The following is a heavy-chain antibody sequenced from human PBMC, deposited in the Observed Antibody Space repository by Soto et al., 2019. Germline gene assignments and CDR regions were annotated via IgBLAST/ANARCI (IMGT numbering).Heavy chain of an antibody. CDR2: IKSSGSII. V-gene: IGHV3-48*03. CDR1: GFNFSNYE. J-gene: IGHJ5*02. D-gene: IGHD6-13*01. CDR3: ARGGHSSSWYVGWFDP. Sequence: EVQLVESGGGLVQPGGSLRLSCAASGFNFSNYEMNWVRQAPGKGLEWVSNIKSSGSIIYYADSVKGRFTISRDNAKNSLYLKMNSLRGEDTAVYYGARGGHSSSWYVGWFDPWGQGTLVTVSS.